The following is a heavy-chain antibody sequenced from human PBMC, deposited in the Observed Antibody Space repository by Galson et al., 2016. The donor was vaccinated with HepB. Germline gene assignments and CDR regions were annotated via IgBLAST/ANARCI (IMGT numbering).Heavy chain of an antibody. CDR3: ARAANGIFFDY. Sequence: SLRLSCAASGFEFSDDFMNWIRQAPGRGLEWLSYISGTGGTIYYADSVGGRFTISRDNAKNSLYLQMDKSRADDTAVYYCARAANGIFFDYWGQGALVTVSS. CDR2: ISGTGGTI. J-gene: IGHJ4*02. D-gene: IGHD3-3*01. CDR1: GFEFSDDF. V-gene: IGHV3-11*04.